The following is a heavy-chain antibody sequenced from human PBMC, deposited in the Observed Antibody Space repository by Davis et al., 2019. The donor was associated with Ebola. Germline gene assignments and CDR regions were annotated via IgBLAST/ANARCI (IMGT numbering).Heavy chain of an antibody. J-gene: IGHJ4*02. D-gene: IGHD3-10*01. CDR1: GYTFTSYA. CDR3: ARDFFRGEDY. Sequence: ASVQVSCKASGYTFTSYALHWLRQAPGQRLEWMGWINAGNGNTKYSQKLQGRVTITRDTSASTSYMEVSSLRSEDTAVYYCARDFFRGEDYWGQGTLVTVSS. CDR2: INAGNGNT. V-gene: IGHV1-3*01.